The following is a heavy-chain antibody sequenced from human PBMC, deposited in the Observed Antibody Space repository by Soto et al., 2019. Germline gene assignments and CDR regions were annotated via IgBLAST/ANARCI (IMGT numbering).Heavy chain of an antibody. Sequence: GGSLRLSCAASGFTFTSYGMDWVRRAPGKGLEWVAVIWGGGAGTFYADSVKGRFTISRDNAKKMVYLQMNGLRADDTAVYYCAKEALTVAGNNFDSWGQGTLVTVSS. CDR1: GFTFTSYG. CDR3: AKEALTVAGNNFDS. D-gene: IGHD6-19*01. V-gene: IGHV3-23*01. J-gene: IGHJ4*02. CDR2: IWGGGAGT.